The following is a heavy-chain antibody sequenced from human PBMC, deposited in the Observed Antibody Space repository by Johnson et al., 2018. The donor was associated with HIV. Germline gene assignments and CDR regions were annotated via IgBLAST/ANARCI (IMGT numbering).Heavy chain of an antibody. Sequence: VQLVESGGGEVQPGGSLRLSCAASGFTVSSNYMSWVRQAPGKGLEWVSVIYSGGSTYYADSVKGRFTISRDNSKNTLYLQMNSLRAEDTAVYYCAKDVEYCTGGVCPYDAFDIWGQGTMVTVSS. CDR2: IYSGGST. D-gene: IGHD2-8*02. J-gene: IGHJ3*02. CDR3: AKDVEYCTGGVCPYDAFDI. V-gene: IGHV3-66*01. CDR1: GFTVSSNY.